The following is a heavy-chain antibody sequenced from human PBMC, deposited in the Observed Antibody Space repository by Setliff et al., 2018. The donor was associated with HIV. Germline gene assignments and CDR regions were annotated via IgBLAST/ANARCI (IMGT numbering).Heavy chain of an antibody. Sequence: PGGSLRLSCLASGFAFEKYYMSWIRQTPEKTLEWISFISSTGSYITYADSVKGRFTVSRDNAENSLFLQMDGLRAEDTAIYYCASGIDPYTSTWVDSWGQETLVTVSS. D-gene: IGHD1-20*01. CDR1: GFAFEKYY. J-gene: IGHJ4*02. CDR2: ISSTGSYI. CDR3: ASGIDPYTSTWVDS. V-gene: IGHV3-11*03.